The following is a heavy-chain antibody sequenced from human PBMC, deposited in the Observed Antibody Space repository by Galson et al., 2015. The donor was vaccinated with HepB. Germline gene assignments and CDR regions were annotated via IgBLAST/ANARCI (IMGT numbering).Heavy chain of an antibody. Sequence: SLRLSCAASGFPFSGYTMNWVRQAPGKALEWVSYISRNSDTTYYADSVKGRFTISRDNAKNSLYLQMNGLRAEDTAVYYCAAGGDYPHMDVWGKGTTVTVSS. CDR1: GFPFSGYT. V-gene: IGHV3-48*01. D-gene: IGHD3-16*01. J-gene: IGHJ6*03. CDR3: AAGGDYPHMDV. CDR2: ISRNSDTT.